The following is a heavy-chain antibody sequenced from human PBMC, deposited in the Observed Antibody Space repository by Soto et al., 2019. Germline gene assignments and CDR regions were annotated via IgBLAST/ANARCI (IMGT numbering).Heavy chain of an antibody. J-gene: IGHJ5*02. Sequence: ASVKVSCKASGYTFTSYGISWVRQAPGQGLEWMGWISAYNGNTNYAQKLQGRVTMTTDTSTSTAYMELRSLRSDDTAVYYCARAALKYCSSTSCYKGASNWFDPWGQGTLVTVSS. V-gene: IGHV1-18*01. D-gene: IGHD2-2*02. CDR2: ISAYNGNT. CDR3: ARAALKYCSSTSCYKGASNWFDP. CDR1: GYTFTSYG.